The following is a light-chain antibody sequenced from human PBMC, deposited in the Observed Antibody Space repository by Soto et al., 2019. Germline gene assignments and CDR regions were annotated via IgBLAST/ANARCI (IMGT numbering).Light chain of an antibody. J-gene: IGKJ2*01. CDR3: QQYGSSPPYT. CDR2: GAS. V-gene: IGKV3-20*01. Sequence: EIVLTQSPGTLSLSPGERATLSCRASQSVSSSYLAWYQQKPGQAPRLLIYGASSRATGIPDRFSGSGSGTDFTLTISRLEPEDIAVYYCQQYGSSPPYTLGQGTKLEIK. CDR1: QSVSSSY.